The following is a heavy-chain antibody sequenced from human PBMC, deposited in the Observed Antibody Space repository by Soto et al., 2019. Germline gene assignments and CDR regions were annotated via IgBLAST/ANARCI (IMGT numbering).Heavy chain of an antibody. CDR1: GYTFTGYY. CDR3: ARGGSAVVAAIFGMDV. D-gene: IGHD2-15*01. CDR2: INPNSGGT. V-gene: IGHV1-2*02. J-gene: IGHJ6*02. Sequence: VASVKVSCKASGYTFTGYYMHWVRQAPGQGLEWMGWINPNSGGTNYAQKFQGRVTMTRDTSISTAYMELSRLRSDDTAVYYCARGGSAVVAAIFGMDVWGQGTTVTVSS.